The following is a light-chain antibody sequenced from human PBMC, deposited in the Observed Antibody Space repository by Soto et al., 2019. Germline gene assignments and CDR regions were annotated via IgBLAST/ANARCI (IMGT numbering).Light chain of an antibody. Sequence: EIVMTQSPATLSVSPGERATLSCRASHSVRRRLAWYQQKPGQAPRLLIHGASTRATGIPGRFSGSGSGTEFTLIISSLQSEDFAVYYCQQYNEWPETFGHGTRVEIK. CDR1: HSVRRR. CDR3: QQYNEWPET. V-gene: IGKV3-15*01. J-gene: IGKJ1*01. CDR2: GAS.